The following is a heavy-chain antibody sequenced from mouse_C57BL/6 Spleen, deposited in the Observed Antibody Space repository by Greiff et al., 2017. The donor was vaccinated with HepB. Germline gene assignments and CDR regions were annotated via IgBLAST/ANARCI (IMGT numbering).Heavy chain of an antibody. Sequence: QVQLKESGPGLVQPSQSLSITCTVSGFSLTRYGVHWVRQSPGKGLEWLGVIWSGGSTDYNAAFISRLSISKDNSKSQVFFKMNSLQADDTAIYYCARQVTVVATNYFDYWGQGTTLTVSS. CDR3: ARQVTVVATNYFDY. D-gene: IGHD1-1*01. CDR1: GFSLTRYG. CDR2: IWSGGST. J-gene: IGHJ2*01. V-gene: IGHV2-2*01.